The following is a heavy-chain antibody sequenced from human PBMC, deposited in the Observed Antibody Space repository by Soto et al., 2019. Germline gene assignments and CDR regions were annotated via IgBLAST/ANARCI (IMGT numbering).Heavy chain of an antibody. CDR1: GGSISGYY. Sequence: VQLQESGPGLVKPSDTLSLTCTVSGGSISGYYWSWIRESPGKGLGYIGYIYYRGSTNYNTSLKSRFTMSVDTSKNQFSLKVNSVTAADTAVYYCARQQLLPFYYALDVWGQATTVTVSS. J-gene: IGHJ6*02. D-gene: IGHD6-13*01. V-gene: IGHV4-59*07. CDR3: ARQQLLPFYYALDV. CDR2: IYYRGST.